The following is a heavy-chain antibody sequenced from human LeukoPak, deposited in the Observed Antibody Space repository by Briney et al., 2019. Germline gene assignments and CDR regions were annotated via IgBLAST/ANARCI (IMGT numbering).Heavy chain of an antibody. Sequence: SGGSLRLSCAASGFTFSNYGMHWVRQAPGKGLEWVAVIWYDGSNKYYGDSVKGRFTISRDNSKNTLYLQMNSLRAEDTAVYYCAKLGLAVAGKGYWGQGTLVTVSS. V-gene: IGHV3-33*06. CDR2: IWYDGSNK. D-gene: IGHD6-19*01. CDR1: GFTFSNYG. J-gene: IGHJ4*02. CDR3: AKLGLAVAGKGY.